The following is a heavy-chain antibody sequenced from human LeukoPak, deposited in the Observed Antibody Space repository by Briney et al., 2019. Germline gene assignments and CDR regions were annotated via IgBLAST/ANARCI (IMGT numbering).Heavy chain of an antibody. V-gene: IGHV3-30*18. CDR2: ISFDGSNK. CDR3: AKTTGGRFDP. CDR1: GFTFSSNG. Sequence: PGRSLRLSCAASGFTFSSNGMHWVRQAPGKGLEWVAVISFDGSNKYYADSVKGRFTISRDNSKNTLYLHMTSLRPDDTAVYYCAKTTGGRFDPWGQGILVTVSS. D-gene: IGHD4-17*01. J-gene: IGHJ5*02.